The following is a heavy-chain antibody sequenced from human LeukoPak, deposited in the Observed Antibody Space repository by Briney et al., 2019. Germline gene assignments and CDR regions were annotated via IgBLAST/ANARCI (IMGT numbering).Heavy chain of an antibody. CDR2: ISSSSAFI. D-gene: IGHD6-19*01. CDR1: GFTFSTYT. CDR3: ARDRIAVAGYVFNYFDY. Sequence: PGGSLRLSCAASGFTFSTYTLNWVRQAPGKGLEWVSSISSSSAFIYYADSVKGRFTISRDNAKSSVYLQMNSLRAEDTAVYYCARDRIAVAGYVFNYFDYWGQGTLVTVSS. V-gene: IGHV3-21*01. J-gene: IGHJ4*02.